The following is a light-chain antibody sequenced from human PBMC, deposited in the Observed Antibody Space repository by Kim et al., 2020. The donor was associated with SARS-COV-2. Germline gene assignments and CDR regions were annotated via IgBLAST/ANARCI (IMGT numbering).Light chain of an antibody. CDR3: QQVNSYPLT. CDR1: QGISSS. J-gene: IGKJ4*01. Sequence: ASLGDRVTITCRASQGISSSLAWYQQKPGKAPNLLIYAASTLQSGVPSRFGGSGSGTEFTLTISSLQPEDVATYYCQQVNSYPLTFGGGTKVDIK. V-gene: IGKV1-9*01. CDR2: AAS.